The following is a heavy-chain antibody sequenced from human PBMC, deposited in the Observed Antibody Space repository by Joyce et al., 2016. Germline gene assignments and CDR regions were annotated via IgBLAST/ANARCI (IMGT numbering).Heavy chain of an antibody. CDR3: ARAKTVVVAYTLRDGFDV. CDR1: YSLSNKNV. CDR2: IGASGGGR. Sequence: QLEESGGTLVYPGGSLSLACKVSYSLSNKNVMAWVRQCPGKVLEVVSAIGASGGGRYYAESVKGRFTVSRDNSNNMMYLEMTSLQIEDTAIYYCARAKTVVVAYTLRDGFDVWGQGTQVAVSS. D-gene: IGHD2-15*01. J-gene: IGHJ3*01. V-gene: IGHV3-23*04.